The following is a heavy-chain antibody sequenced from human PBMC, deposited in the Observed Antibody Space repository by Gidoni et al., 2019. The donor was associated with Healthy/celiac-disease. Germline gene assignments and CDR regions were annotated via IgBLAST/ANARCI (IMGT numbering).Heavy chain of an antibody. Sequence: EVQLLESGGGLVQPGGSLRLSCAASGFTFSSYAMSWVRQAPGKGLEWVSAISGSGGSTYYADSVKGRFTISRDNSKNTLYLQMNSLRAEDTAVYYCAPGMGGYYDSSGYGDYWGQGTLVTVSS. CDR3: APGMGGYYDSSGYGDY. D-gene: IGHD3-22*01. CDR1: GFTFSSYA. CDR2: ISGSGGST. V-gene: IGHV3-23*01. J-gene: IGHJ4*02.